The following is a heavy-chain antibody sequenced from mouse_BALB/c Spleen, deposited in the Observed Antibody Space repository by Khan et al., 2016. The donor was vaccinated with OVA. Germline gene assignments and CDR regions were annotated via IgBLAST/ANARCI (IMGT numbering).Heavy chain of an antibody. CDR1: GFAFSSYD. Sequence: EVKVEESGGGLVKPGGSLKLSCAASGFAFSSYDMSWVRQTPERRLEWVALISNGGSYTNYPDSVKGRFTISRDNARNTLYLQVSSLRSEDTALYYCARHGGFNPYFAMDYWGQGTSVTVSS. J-gene: IGHJ4*01. CDR2: ISNGGSYT. CDR3: ARHGGFNPYFAMDY. V-gene: IGHV5-9*02.